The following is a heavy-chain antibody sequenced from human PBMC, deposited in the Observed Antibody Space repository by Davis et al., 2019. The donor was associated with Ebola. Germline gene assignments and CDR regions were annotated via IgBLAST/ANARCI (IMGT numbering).Heavy chain of an antibody. J-gene: IGHJ4*02. CDR3: ARVSLPYDFWSGCDY. CDR1: GFTFDDYG. V-gene: IGHV3-20*04. CDR2: INWNGGST. Sequence: GESLKISCAASGFTFDDYGMSWVRQAPGKGLEWVSGINWNGGSTGYADSVKGRFTISRDNAKNSLYLQMNSLRAEDTALYYCARVSLPYDFWSGCDYWGQGTLVTVSS. D-gene: IGHD3-3*01.